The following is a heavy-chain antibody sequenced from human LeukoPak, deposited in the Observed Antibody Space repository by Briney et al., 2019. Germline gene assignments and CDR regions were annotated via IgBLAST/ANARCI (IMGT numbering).Heavy chain of an antibody. CDR3: ARGCGPVDY. Sequence: SETLSLTCAVYGGSFSGYYWSWIRQPPGKGLEWIGEINRSGSTNYNPSLKSRVTISADTSKNQFSLKLSSVTAADTAVYYCARGCGPVDYWGQGTLVTVSS. CDR2: INRSGST. CDR1: GGSFSGYY. J-gene: IGHJ4*02. D-gene: IGHD2-2*01. V-gene: IGHV4-34*01.